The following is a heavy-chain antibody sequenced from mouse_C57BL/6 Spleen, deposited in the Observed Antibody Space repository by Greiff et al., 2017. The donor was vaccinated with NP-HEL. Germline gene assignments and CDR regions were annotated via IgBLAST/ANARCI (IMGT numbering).Heavy chain of an antibody. CDR3: AREDYDSCFAY. D-gene: IGHD2-4*01. CDR1: GYTFTSYW. V-gene: IGHV1-72*01. CDR2: IDPNSGGT. Sequence: QVQLQQPGAELVKPGASVKLSCKASGYTFTSYWMHWVKQRPGRGLEWIGRIDPNSGGTKYNEKFKSKATLTVDKPSSTAYMQLSSLTSEDSAVYYCAREDYDSCFAYWGQGTLVTVSA. J-gene: IGHJ3*01.